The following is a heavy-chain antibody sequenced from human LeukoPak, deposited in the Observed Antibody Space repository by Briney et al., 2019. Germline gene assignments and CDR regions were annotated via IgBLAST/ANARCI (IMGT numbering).Heavy chain of an antibody. CDR2: INQDGSEK. J-gene: IGHJ4*02. CDR3: ARDFDY. V-gene: IGHV3-7*05. CDR1: GFSFRSSW. Sequence: PGGSLRLSCAVSGFSFRSSWMSWVRQAPGRGLEGVANINQDGSEKNYVDSVKGRFTISRDNAKNSLNLQMNSLRAEDTTVYYCARDFDYWGQGTLVTVSS.